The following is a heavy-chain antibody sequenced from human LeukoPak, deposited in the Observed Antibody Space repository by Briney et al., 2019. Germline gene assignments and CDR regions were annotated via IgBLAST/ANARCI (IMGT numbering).Heavy chain of an antibody. J-gene: IGHJ4*02. D-gene: IGHD5-18*01. CDR3: ANGRYSYGFLSY. CDR1: VFTFSIYA. V-gene: IGHV3-23*01. CDR2: ISGSGRST. Sequence: PGGSLRLSCAASVFTFSIYAMSWVREAPGRGLEWVSAISGSGRSTYYADSVRGRFTISRGNSKNTLYLQMNSLRAEDTAVYYCANGRYSYGFLSYWGQGTLVTVSS.